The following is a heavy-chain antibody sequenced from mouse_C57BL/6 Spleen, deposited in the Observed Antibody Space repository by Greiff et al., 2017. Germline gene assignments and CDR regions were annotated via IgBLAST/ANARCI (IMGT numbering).Heavy chain of an antibody. CDR1: GYTFTSYW. Sequence: VQLQQSGAELAKPGASVKLSCKASGYTFTSYWMHWVKQRPGQGLEWIGYINPSSGYTKYNQKFKDKATLTAEKSSSTAYMQLSSLTYEDSAVYYCARGDYDYDEGGYAMDYWGQGTSVTVSS. D-gene: IGHD2-4*01. CDR3: ARGDYDYDEGGYAMDY. V-gene: IGHV1-7*01. J-gene: IGHJ4*01. CDR2: INPSSGYT.